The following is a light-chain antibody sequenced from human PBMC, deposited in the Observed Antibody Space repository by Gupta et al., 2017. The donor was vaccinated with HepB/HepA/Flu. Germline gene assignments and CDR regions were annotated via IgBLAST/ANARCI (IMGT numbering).Light chain of an antibody. CDR3: QQRITWPYT. V-gene: IGKV3-11*01. Sequence: EIVLTQSPAALSLSPGDRATLSCRASQSVGSRLAWYQHKPGQAPTLLIYETSNRAAGIPATFSGSGSGTEFTLIISSLEPEDSAVYYCQQRITWPYTFGQGTKVEIK. CDR1: QSVGSR. CDR2: ETS. J-gene: IGKJ2*01.